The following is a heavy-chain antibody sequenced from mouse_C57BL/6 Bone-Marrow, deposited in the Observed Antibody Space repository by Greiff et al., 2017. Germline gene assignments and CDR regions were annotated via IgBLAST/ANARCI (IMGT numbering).Heavy chain of an antibody. CDR3: ARYAGSSEALDY. CDR2: SRNKANDYTT. CDR1: GFTFSDFY. J-gene: IGHJ4*01. D-gene: IGHD3-2*02. Sequence: DVKLVESGGGLVQSGRSLRLSCATSGFTFSDFYMEWVRQAPGQGLEWIAASRNKANDYTTEYRLSVKGRFIVSRDTYQTILYLQMNALRAEDTASDYCARYAGSSEALDYWGQGTSVTVSS. V-gene: IGHV7-1*01.